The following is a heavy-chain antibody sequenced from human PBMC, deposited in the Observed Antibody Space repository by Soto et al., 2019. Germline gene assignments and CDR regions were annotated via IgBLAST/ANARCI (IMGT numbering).Heavy chain of an antibody. CDR2: SSAYNGHR. J-gene: IGHJ5*02. D-gene: IGHD3-16*01. Sequence: QVQLEQSGAEVKQPGASVTVSCKASGYTFSNYAITWVRQAPGQGLDGMGWSSAYNGHRNYAQKVQGRLTMTTDTTPSTDSLELRSLTFDDTAIYYCARDHGGLESHGTDWFVPWGQGTLVTVSS. CDR1: GYTFSNYA. CDR3: ARDHGGLESHGTDWFVP. V-gene: IGHV1-18*01.